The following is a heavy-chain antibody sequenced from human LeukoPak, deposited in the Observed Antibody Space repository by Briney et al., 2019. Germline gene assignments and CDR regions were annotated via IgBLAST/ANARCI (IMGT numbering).Heavy chain of an antibody. V-gene: IGHV3-9*01. J-gene: IGHJ5*02. CDR3: AKDKDKGGYPFPLAS. CDR2: ITLNSDFL. CDR1: GFIFDDYG. Sequence: GGSLRLSCVASGFIFDDYGMHWVRQSPVRCLEWVSAITLNSDFLDYAYSVKGRFPIYREIVKNSMYLEMNSLRTEDSALYFWAKDKDKGGYPFPLASWGPGTLVTVS. D-gene: IGHD2-15*01.